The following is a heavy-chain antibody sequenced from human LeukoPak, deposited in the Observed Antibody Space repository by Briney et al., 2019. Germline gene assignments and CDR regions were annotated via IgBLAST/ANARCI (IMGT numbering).Heavy chain of an antibody. CDR1: DSTLTGHH. Sequence: ASVTLSCNAADSTLTGHHIHWMRQAPGPGMGWVGRSNRNRGDTTYAHRIQGSVSMTWDSSISTAYMKLSSLRSDDTAVYYCATAPSGWYMGEDYSQHWCQGTMVTVSS. V-gene: IGHV1-2*06. D-gene: IGHD6-19*01. CDR3: ATAPSGWYMGEDYSQH. J-gene: IGHJ1*01. CDR2: SNRNRGDT.